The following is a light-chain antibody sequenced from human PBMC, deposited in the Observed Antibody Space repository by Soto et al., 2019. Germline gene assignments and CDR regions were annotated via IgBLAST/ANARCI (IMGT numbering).Light chain of an antibody. CDR1: QSVSSN. CDR3: QQYNNWPRT. J-gene: IGKJ1*01. Sequence: VVPQYHATLSVSRGEIATLSCRASQSVSSNLAWYQQKPGQAPRLLIYDASNRATGIPARFSGSGSGTEFTLTISSLQSEDFAVYYCQQYNNWPRTFGQGTKVDIK. V-gene: IGKV3D-15*01. CDR2: DAS.